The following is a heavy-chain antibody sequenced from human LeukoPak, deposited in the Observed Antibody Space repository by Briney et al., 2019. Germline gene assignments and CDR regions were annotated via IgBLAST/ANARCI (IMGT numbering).Heavy chain of an antibody. CDR2: ISAYNGNT. J-gene: IGHJ4*02. V-gene: IGHV1-18*01. CDR3: ARGTYSDY. CDR1: GYIFTTYG. Sequence: ASVKVSCKASGYIFTTYGISWVRQAPGQGLEWMGWISAYNGNTYYAQKVRGRVTVTTDTSTSTAYLELRSLRSDDTAVYYCARGTYSDYWGQGTLVTVSS.